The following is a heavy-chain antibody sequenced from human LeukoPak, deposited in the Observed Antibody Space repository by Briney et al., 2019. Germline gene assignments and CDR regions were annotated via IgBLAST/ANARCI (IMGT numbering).Heavy chain of an antibody. V-gene: IGHV3-53*01. CDR2: IYIDGSP. D-gene: IGHD6-19*01. CDR1: GFSVSSNY. J-gene: IGHJ4*02. CDR3: ARELGHSSGYRVFGY. Sequence: GGSLRLSCAASGFSVSSNYMFWLRQAPGKGLEWISVIYIDGSPFYADSVKGRFTISRDTSKNMLYLQMNSLRAEDTALYYCARELGHSSGYRVFGYWGQGTLVTVSS.